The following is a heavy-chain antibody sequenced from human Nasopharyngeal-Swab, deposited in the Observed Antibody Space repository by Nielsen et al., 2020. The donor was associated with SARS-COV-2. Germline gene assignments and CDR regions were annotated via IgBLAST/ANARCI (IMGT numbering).Heavy chain of an antibody. CDR1: GFTFNNYN. V-gene: IGHV3-21*01. Sequence: GASLKISCAASGFTFNNYNFNWVRQAPGKGLEWVSSISSSSSYIYYADSVKGRFTISRDNAKNSLYLQMNSLRAEDTAVYYCARDGLDYDFWSAYFIDVWGQGTTVTVSS. D-gene: IGHD3-3*01. J-gene: IGHJ6*02. CDR3: ARDGLDYDFWSAYFIDV. CDR2: ISSSSSYI.